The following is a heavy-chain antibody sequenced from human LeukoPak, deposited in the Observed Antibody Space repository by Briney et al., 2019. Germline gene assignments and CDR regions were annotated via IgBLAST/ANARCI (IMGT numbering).Heavy chain of an antibody. D-gene: IGHD2-21*02. CDR1: GGSISSSNW. V-gene: IGHV4-4*02. J-gene: IGHJ4*02. CDR2: IYHSGST. Sequence: PSETLSLTCAVSGGSISSSNWWSWVRQPPGKGLEWIGEIYHSGSTNYNPSLKSRVTVSVDKSMNQFSLKLNSVTAADTAVYYCARLNCGGDCSFDYWGQGTLVTVSS. CDR3: ARLNCGGDCSFDY.